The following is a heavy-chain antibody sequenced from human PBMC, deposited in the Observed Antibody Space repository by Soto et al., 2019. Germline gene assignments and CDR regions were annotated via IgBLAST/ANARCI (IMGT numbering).Heavy chain of an antibody. CDR3: ARDDLGYYYGMDV. D-gene: IGHD2-21*02. CDR2: ISYDGSNK. V-gene: IGHV3-30-3*01. Sequence: QVQLVESGGGVVQPGRSLRLSCAASGFTFSSYAMHWVRQAPGKGLEWVAVISYDGSNKYYADSVKGRFTISRDNSNNTLYLQMNSLRAEDTAVYYCARDDLGYYYGMDVWGQGTTVTVSS. CDR1: GFTFSSYA. J-gene: IGHJ6*02.